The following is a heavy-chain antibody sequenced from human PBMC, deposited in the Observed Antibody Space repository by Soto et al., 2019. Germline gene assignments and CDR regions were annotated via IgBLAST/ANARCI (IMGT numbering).Heavy chain of an antibody. J-gene: IGHJ3*02. CDR3: ERVRWELPRNAFDI. Sequence: ESLKISCKGSGYSFTSYWISWVRQMPGKGLEWMGRIDPSDSYTNYSPSFQGHVTISAAKSISTAYIQRRSLKASDTAMYYCERVRWELPRNAFDIWGQGTMVTVSS. V-gene: IGHV5-10-1*01. CDR2: IDPSDSYT. CDR1: GYSFTSYW. D-gene: IGHD1-26*01.